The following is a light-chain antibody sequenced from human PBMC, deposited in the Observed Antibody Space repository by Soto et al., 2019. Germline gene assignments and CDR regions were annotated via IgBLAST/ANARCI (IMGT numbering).Light chain of an antibody. CDR1: ISDVGGYNY. J-gene: IGLJ1*01. Sequence: QSALTRPRSVSGSPGQSFTISCTGTISDVGGYNYVSWYQQHPGKAPKLMIYDVSKRPSGVPDRFSGSKSGNTASLTISGLQAEDEADYYCCSYAGSYTYYGFGTGTKVXVL. V-gene: IGLV2-11*01. CDR3: CSYAGSYTYYG. CDR2: DVS.